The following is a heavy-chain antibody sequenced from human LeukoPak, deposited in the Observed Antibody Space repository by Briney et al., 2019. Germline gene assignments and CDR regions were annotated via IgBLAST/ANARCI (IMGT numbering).Heavy chain of an antibody. J-gene: IGHJ3*02. V-gene: IGHV3-53*01. CDR2: IYSGGST. CDR1: GFTVSSNY. CDR3: ASEGYSGSYYGAFDI. D-gene: IGHD1-26*01. Sequence: GGSLRLSCAASGFTVSSNYMSWVRQAPGKGLEWVSVIYSGGSTYYADSVKGRFTISRDDSKNTLYLQMNSLRAEDTAVYYCASEGYSGSYYGAFDIWGQGTMVTVSS.